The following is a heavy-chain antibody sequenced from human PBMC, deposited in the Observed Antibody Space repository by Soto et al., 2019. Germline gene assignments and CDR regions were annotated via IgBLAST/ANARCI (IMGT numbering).Heavy chain of an antibody. CDR2: IYYTGGT. V-gene: IGHV4-59*08. D-gene: IGHD4-17*01. CDR3: ARHPGVGNSDFGGYYYHMDF. CDR1: GDSINGYY. J-gene: IGHJ6*03. Sequence: QVQLQESGPGLVKPSETLPLTCTISGDSINGYYWSWIRQAPGMGLEWLGYIYYTGGTTYNPSLKSRGTMSVDTAKKQFSLRLRSVTAADAAAYYCARHPGVGNSDFGGYYYHMDFWGKGTTVSVSS.